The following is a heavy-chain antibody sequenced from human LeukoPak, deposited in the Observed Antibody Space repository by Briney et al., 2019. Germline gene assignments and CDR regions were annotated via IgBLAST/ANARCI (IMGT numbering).Heavy chain of an antibody. CDR1: GYTLTELS. D-gene: IGHD1-7*01. J-gene: IGHJ4*02. CDR3: ARDLTGTTSWDLDY. Sequence: GASVKVSCKVSGYTLTELSMHWVRQAPGKGLEWMGGFDPEDGETIYAQKFQGRVTMTEDTSTDTAYMELSSLRSEDTAVYYCARDLTGTTSWDLDYWGQGTLVTVSS. V-gene: IGHV1-24*01. CDR2: FDPEDGET.